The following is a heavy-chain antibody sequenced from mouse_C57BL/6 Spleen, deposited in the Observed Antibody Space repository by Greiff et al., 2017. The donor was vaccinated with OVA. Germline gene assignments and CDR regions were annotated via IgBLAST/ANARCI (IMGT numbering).Heavy chain of an antibody. V-gene: IGHV5-16*01. Sequence: EVMLVESEGGLVQPGSSMKLSCTASGFTFSDYYMAWVRQVPEKGLEWVANINYDGSSTYYLDSLKSRFIISRDNAKNILYLQISSLKSEDTAAYYCARGTGTGYYFDYWGQGTTLTVSS. J-gene: IGHJ2*01. CDR2: INYDGSST. CDR3: ARGTGTGYYFDY. D-gene: IGHD4-1*01. CDR1: GFTFSDYY.